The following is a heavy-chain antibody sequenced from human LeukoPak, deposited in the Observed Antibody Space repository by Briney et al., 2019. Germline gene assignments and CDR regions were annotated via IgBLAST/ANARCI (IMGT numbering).Heavy chain of an antibody. D-gene: IGHD2-2*01. CDR2: ISANAVST. Sequence: GGSLRLSCADSRFTFSSYTMNWVRQAPGKGLEWVSGISANAVSTYYADSVKGRFTISRDNSKNALYLHMDRLGTEDTAVCYCASMPSTEIYYFYYMDVWGKGTTVTVSS. CDR1: RFTFSSYT. V-gene: IGHV3-23*01. CDR3: ASMPSTEIYYFYYMDV. J-gene: IGHJ6*03.